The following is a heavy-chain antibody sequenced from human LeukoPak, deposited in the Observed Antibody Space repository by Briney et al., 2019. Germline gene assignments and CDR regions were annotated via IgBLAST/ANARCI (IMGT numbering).Heavy chain of an antibody. CDR3: ARETYYGSGSYSDFALDY. CDR1: GFTFSNYE. Sequence: GGSLRLSCAASGFTFSNYEINWVHQAPGRGLEWISYISGSGTSIYHANSVKGRFTISRDNAKNSVYLQMNSLRAEDTAVYYCARETYYGSGSYSDFALDYWGQGTLVTVSS. D-gene: IGHD3-10*01. V-gene: IGHV3-48*03. J-gene: IGHJ4*02. CDR2: ISGSGTSI.